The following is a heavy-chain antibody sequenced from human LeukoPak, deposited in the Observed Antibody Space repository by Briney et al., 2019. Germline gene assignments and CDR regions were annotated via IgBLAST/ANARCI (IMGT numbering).Heavy chain of an antibody. Sequence: GESLKISCKGSGYSFTSYWIGWVRQTRGKGLEWVGIIYPGDSDTRYSPSFQGQVTISADKSISTAYLQWSSLKASDTAMYYCARHGASGSYYYYYGMDVWGQGTTVTVSS. CDR1: GYSFTSYW. J-gene: IGHJ6*02. V-gene: IGHV5-51*01. D-gene: IGHD1-26*01. CDR3: ARHGASGSYYYYYGMDV. CDR2: IYPGDSDT.